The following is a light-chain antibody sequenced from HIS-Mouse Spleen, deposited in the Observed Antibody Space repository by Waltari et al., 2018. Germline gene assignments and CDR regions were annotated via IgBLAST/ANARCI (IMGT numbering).Light chain of an antibody. J-gene: IGKJ4*01. CDR3: QQRSNWPT. V-gene: IGKV3-11*01. CDR1: QSVSSY. Sequence: EIVFTQSPATLSSSPGASATLSCRASQSVSSYLAWYQQRPGQAPRLLIKAASNRATGIPARFSGSGSGTDFTLTISSLEPEDFAVYYCQQRSNWPTFGGGTKVEIK. CDR2: AAS.